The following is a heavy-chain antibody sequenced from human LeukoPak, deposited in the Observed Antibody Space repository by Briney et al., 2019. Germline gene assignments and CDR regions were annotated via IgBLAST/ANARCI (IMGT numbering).Heavy chain of an antibody. J-gene: IGHJ4*02. Sequence: SQTLSLTCAVYGGSFSVYYWSWIRQPPGKGLEWIGDISHSGSTNYNTALKRRGTISVDTSKNQFSLNLSSVTAADTAVYYCARRYPPVRGVNVRPQEVRKYYFDYWGQGTLVTVSS. V-gene: IGHV4-34*01. CDR3: ARRYPPVRGVNVRPQEVRKYYFDY. D-gene: IGHD3-10*01. CDR2: ISHSGST. CDR1: GGSFSVYY.